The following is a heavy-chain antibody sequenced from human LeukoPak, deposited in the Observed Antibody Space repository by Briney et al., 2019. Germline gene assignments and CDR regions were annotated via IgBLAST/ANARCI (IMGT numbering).Heavy chain of an antibody. V-gene: IGHV3-74*01. Sequence: GGSLRLSCAASRFTFSTYWMHWVRQAPGKGLVWVSRINSGGSSTDYADSVKGRFTISRDNAKNSLYLQMNSLRAEDTAVYYCAELGITMIGGVWGKGTTVTISS. CDR1: RFTFSTYW. D-gene: IGHD3-10*02. J-gene: IGHJ6*04. CDR2: INSGGSST. CDR3: AELGITMIGGV.